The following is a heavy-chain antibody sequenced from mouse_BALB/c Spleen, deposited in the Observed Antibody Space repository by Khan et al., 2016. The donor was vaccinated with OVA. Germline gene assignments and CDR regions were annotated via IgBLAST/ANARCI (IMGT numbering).Heavy chain of an antibody. V-gene: IGHV1S81*02. CDR2: INPSNGRT. CDR1: GYTFTSYW. J-gene: IGHJ3*01. CDR3: ARSTMITTEFAY. Sequence: QVQLQQPGAELVKPGASVKLSCKASGYTFTSYWMHWVKQRPGQGLEWIGEINPSNGRTNYNEKFKSKATLTVDKSSNTAYMQLSSLTSEDSAVYYCARSTMITTEFAYWDQGTLVTVSA. D-gene: IGHD2-4*01.